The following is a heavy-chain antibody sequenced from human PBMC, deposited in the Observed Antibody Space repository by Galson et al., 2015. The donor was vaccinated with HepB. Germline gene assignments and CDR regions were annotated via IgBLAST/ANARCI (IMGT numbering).Heavy chain of an antibody. V-gene: IGHV3-30*18. J-gene: IGHJ4*02. CDR3: AKTGDPFGRDYFDY. CDR1: GFIFSSYG. CDR2: ISYDGSNT. D-gene: IGHD7-27*01. Sequence: SLRLSCAASGFIFSSYGMHWARQAPGKGLEWVAGISYDGSNTYYAASVKGRFTISRDNSKNTVYLQMNSLRADDTTIYYCAKTGDPFGRDYFDYWGQGTLVTVSS.